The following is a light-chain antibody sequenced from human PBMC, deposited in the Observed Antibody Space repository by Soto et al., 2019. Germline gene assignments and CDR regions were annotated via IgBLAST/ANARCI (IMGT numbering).Light chain of an antibody. J-gene: IGLJ3*02. CDR1: SSNIGAGYD. Sequence: QPVLTQPPSVSGAPGQRVTISCTGSSSNIGAGYDVHWYQQLPGTAPKLLIYGNSNRPSGVPDRFSGSKSGTSASLAITGLQAEDEADYYCSSYTTSSIWLFGGGTKLTVL. CDR2: GNS. CDR3: SSYTTSSIWL. V-gene: IGLV1-40*01.